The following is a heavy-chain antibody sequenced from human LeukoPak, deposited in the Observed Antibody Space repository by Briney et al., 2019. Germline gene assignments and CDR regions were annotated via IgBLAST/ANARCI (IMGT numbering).Heavy chain of an antibody. CDR2: IYYSGST. V-gene: IGHV4-39*07. CDR3: ARGGRSGWYKGNWFDP. CDR1: GGSISSSSYY. J-gene: IGHJ5*02. Sequence: SETLSLTCTVSGGSISSSSYYWGWIRQPPGKGLEWIGSIYYSGSTYYNPSLKSRVTISVDTSKNQFSLKLSSVTAADTAVYYCARGGRSGWYKGNWFDPWGQGTLVTVSS. D-gene: IGHD6-19*01.